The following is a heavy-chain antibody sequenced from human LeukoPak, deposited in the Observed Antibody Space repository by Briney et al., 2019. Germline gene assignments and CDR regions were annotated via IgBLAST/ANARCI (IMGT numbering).Heavy chain of an antibody. V-gene: IGHV3-23*01. Sequence: PGGSLRLSCAASGFTFSSYGMSWVRQAPGKGLEWVSAISGSDGFTYYADSVKGRFTISRDNSKNTLYLQMNSLRAEDTAVYYCAKQGRGLAAAYFDFWGQGTLVTVSS. J-gene: IGHJ4*02. CDR3: AKQGRGLAAAYFDF. CDR1: GFTFSSYG. D-gene: IGHD6-13*01. CDR2: ISGSDGFT.